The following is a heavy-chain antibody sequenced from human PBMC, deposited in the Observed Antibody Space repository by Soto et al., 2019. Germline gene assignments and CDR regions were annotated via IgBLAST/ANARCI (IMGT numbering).Heavy chain of an antibody. D-gene: IGHD5-18*01. CDR3: VRALRHTAMVYPLFDP. CDR1: GASVSTGAYY. J-gene: IGHJ5*02. Sequence: LSLTCTVSGASVSTGAYYWGWVRQRPGRGLEWIGYVYESGYTYYNMSLKSRLTISLDRSNNQFSLGLTSVTAADTAVYYCVRALRHTAMVYPLFDPWGQGTLVTVPS. V-gene: IGHV4-31*03. CDR2: VYESGYT.